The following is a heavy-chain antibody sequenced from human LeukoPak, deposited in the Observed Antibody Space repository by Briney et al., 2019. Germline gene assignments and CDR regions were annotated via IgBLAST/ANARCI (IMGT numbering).Heavy chain of an antibody. CDR3: ARGGIQLWLQVFAY. D-gene: IGHD5-18*01. CDR1: GGSISSSSYY. Sequence: PSETLSLTCTVSGGSISSSSYYWGWIRQPPGKGLEWIGSIYYSGSTYYNPSLKSRVTISVDTSKNQFSLKLSSVTAADTAVYYCARGGIQLWLQVFAYWGQGTLVTVSS. J-gene: IGHJ4*02. V-gene: IGHV4-39*07. CDR2: IYYSGST.